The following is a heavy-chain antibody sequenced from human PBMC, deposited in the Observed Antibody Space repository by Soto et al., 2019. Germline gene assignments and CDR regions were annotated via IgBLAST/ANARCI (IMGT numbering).Heavy chain of an antibody. Sequence: QVQLQESGPGLVKPSGTLSLTCAVSGGSISSSNWWSWVRQPPGKGLEWIGEIYHSGSTNYNPSLKSRVTISVDKSKNPVALKLSSVTAADTAVYYCATLTTVTPWLLGMDVWGQGTTVTVSS. CDR1: GGSISSSNW. V-gene: IGHV4-4*02. J-gene: IGHJ6*02. D-gene: IGHD4-4*01. CDR3: ATLTTVTPWLLGMDV. CDR2: IYHSGST.